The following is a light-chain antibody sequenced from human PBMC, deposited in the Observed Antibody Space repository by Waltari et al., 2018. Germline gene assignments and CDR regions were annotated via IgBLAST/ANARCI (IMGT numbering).Light chain of an antibody. CDR1: QSISSW. J-gene: IGKJ2*01. CDR2: KAS. Sequence: DIQMTQSPSTLSASVGDRVTITCRTSQSISSWLAWYQQKPGKAPKLLIYKASSLESGVPSRFSGSGSGTEFTLTISSLQPDDFATYYCQQYNSYPYTFGQGTKLEIK. V-gene: IGKV1-5*03. CDR3: QQYNSYPYT.